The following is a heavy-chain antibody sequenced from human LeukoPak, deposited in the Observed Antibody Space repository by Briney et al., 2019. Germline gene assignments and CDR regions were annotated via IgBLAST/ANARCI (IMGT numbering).Heavy chain of an antibody. CDR3: AKRVPYYYGAGDYYYYYMDV. D-gene: IGHD3-10*01. Sequence: RAGGSLRLSCAASGFIFDDHGMNWVRQAPGKGLEWVSGINWSGGSTSYADSVKGRFTISRDNSKNTLYLQMNSLRAEDTAVYYCAKRVPYYYGAGDYYYYYMDVWGKGTTVTISS. CDR2: INWSGGST. CDR1: GFIFDDHG. J-gene: IGHJ6*03. V-gene: IGHV3-20*04.